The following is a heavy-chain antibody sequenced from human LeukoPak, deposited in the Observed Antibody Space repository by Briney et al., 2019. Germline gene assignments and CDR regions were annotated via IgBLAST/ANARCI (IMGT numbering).Heavy chain of an antibody. Sequence: GGSLRLSCAASGFTFSSAWMSWVRQAPGKGLEWVGRIKTKTDGGTTDYAAPVKGRFTISRDDSKDTLYLQMNSLTTEDTAVYYCNTCPNPVGYWGQGTLVTGSS. V-gene: IGHV3-15*01. D-gene: IGHD1-26*01. CDR3: NTCPNPVGY. CDR2: IKTKTDGGTT. J-gene: IGHJ4*02. CDR1: GFTFSSAW.